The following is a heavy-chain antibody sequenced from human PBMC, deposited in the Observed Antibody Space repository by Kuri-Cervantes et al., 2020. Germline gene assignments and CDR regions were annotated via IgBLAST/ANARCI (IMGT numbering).Heavy chain of an antibody. CDR3: ARGGGVGATGLDYFDY. V-gene: IGHV4-39*07. D-gene: IGHD1-26*01. CDR1: GGSISSSSYY. Sequence: SETLSLTCTVSGGSISSSSYYWSWIRQPPGKGLEWIGEINHSGSTNYNPSPKSRVTMSVDTSKNQFSLKLSSVTPADTAVYYCARGGGVGATGLDYFDYWGQGTLVTVSS. CDR2: INHSGST. J-gene: IGHJ4*02.